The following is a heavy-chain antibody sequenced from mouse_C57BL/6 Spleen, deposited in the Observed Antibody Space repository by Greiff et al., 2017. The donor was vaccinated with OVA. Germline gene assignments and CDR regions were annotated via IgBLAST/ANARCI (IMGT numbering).Heavy chain of an antibody. CDR1: GYTFTSYW. CDR2: IHPSDGDT. V-gene: IGHV1-74*01. Sequence: QVQLQQPGAELVKPGASVTVSCKASGYTFTSYWMPWVKQRPGHGLEWIGRIHPSDGDTNYNQTFKGKATLTADKSSSTAYMQLSSLTAEDSAVYYCATLTDVDYWGQGTTLTVSS. D-gene: IGHD4-1*01. CDR3: ATLTDVDY. J-gene: IGHJ2*01.